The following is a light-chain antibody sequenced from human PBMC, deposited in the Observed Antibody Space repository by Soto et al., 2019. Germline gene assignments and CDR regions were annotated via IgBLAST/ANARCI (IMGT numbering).Light chain of an antibody. Sequence: EIVMTQSPATLSVSPGKRATLSCRASQGVSANLAWYQQKPGQAPRLLIYGASSRATGIPDRFSGSGSGTDFTLTISRLEPEDFAVYYCQQYGSSITFGQGTRLEIK. CDR1: QGVSAN. CDR2: GAS. CDR3: QQYGSSIT. V-gene: IGKV3-20*01. J-gene: IGKJ5*01.